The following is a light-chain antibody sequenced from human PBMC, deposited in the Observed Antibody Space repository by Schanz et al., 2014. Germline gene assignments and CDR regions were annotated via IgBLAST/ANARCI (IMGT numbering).Light chain of an antibody. J-gene: IGKJ3*01. CDR1: QSVSSNY. Sequence: EIVLTQSPGTLSLSPGERATLSCRASQSVSSNYLAWYQQKPGQSPRLLIYETSNRATGIPARFSGSGSGTDFTLTISSLEPEDFAVYYCQQYGSSPFTFGPGTKVDIK. V-gene: IGKV3-20*01. CDR2: ETS. CDR3: QQYGSSPFT.